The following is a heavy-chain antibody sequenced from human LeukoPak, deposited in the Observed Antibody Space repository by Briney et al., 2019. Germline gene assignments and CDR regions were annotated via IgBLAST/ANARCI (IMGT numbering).Heavy chain of an antibody. D-gene: IGHD3-22*01. J-gene: IGHJ5*02. CDR3: ASRGRYYYDSSGYIT. V-gene: IGHV3-7*01. Sequence: PGGSLRLSCVASGFTFSSSWMSWVRQGPGKGLEWVASINQDEIHYVDAVRGRFTISRDNAKNTLYLQMNSLGAEDTAVYYCASRGRYYYDSSGYITWGQGTLVTASS. CDR1: GFTFSSSW. CDR2: INQDEI.